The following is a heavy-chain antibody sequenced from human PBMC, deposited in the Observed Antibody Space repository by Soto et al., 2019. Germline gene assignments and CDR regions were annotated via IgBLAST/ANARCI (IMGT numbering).Heavy chain of an antibody. J-gene: IGHJ4*02. CDR3: AHSRDYRGFFDY. CDR1: GFSFISSGVG. CDR2: IDWNDDT. D-gene: IGHD2-21*01. Sequence: QITLKESGPTLVKPTQTLTLTCSFSGFSFISSGVGVAWIRQPPGKAVEWLASIDWNDDTRFTPSVSGRLTITKDTSKNQVVLTMTNMDSEDTATYYCAHSRDYRGFFDYWGQGTLVTVSS. V-gene: IGHV2-5*01.